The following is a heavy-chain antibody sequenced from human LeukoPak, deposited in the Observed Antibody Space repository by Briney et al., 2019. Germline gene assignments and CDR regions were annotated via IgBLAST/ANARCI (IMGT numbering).Heavy chain of an antibody. J-gene: IGHJ3*02. V-gene: IGHV1-69*05. CDR1: GGTFSSYA. CDR3: VAVAGSDAFDI. CDR2: IIPIFGTA. D-gene: IGHD6-19*01. Sequence: ASVKVSCKASGGTFSSYAISWVRQAPGQGLEWMGGIIPIFGTANYAQKFQGRVTITTDESTSTAYMELSSLRSEDTAVYYCVAVAGSDAFDIWGQGTMVTVSS.